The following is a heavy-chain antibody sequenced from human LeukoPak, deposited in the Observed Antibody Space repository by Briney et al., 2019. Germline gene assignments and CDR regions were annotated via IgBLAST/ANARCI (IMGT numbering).Heavy chain of an antibody. D-gene: IGHD5-18*01. V-gene: IGHV1-69*04. Sequence: ASVKVSCKAPGGTFSSYAISWVRQAPGQGLEWMGRIIPILGIANYAQEFQGRVTITADKSTSTAYMELSSLRSEDTAVYYCASGYSYGHVDYWGQGTLVTVSS. CDR3: ASGYSYGHVDY. CDR2: IIPILGIA. J-gene: IGHJ4*02. CDR1: GGTFSSYA.